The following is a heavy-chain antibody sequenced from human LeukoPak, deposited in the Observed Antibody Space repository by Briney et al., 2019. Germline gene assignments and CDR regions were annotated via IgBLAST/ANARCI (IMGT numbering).Heavy chain of an antibody. Sequence: GGSLRLSCAASDFTFSTYGMSWVRQAPGKGLEWVSSISGGGESTYYADSVKGRFTISRDNSKNTLYLQMNSLRAEDTAVYYCAKGPGITYYYYYYMDVWGKGTTVTVSS. CDR2: ISGGGEST. CDR3: AKGPGITYYYYYYMDV. J-gene: IGHJ6*03. V-gene: IGHV3-23*01. D-gene: IGHD1-14*01. CDR1: DFTFSTYG.